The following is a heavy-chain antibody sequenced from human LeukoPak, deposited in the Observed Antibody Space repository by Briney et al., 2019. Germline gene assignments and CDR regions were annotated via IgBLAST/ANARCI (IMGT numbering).Heavy chain of an antibody. Sequence: SETLSLTCAVSGGSISSSNFWSWVRQSPGMGLEWIGQVSLWGSTSYNPSLSRRVTISTDKSKNQFSLTLSFVTAADTAVYYCAGHRRYHFDFWGQGARVTVSS. CDR2: VSLWGST. D-gene: IGHD3-9*01. J-gene: IGHJ4*02. V-gene: IGHV4-4*02. CDR1: GGSISSSNF. CDR3: AGHRRYHFDF.